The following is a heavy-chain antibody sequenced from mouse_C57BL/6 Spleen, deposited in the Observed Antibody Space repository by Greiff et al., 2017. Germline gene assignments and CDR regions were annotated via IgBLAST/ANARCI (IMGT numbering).Heavy chain of an antibody. CDR3: ARDIYYDYDGGEAMGY. Sequence: QVQLQQPGAELVRPGSSVKLSCTASGYTFTSYWMHWVKQRPIQGLEWIGNIDPSDSETHYNQKFKDKATLTVDKSSSTAYMQLSSLTSEDSAVYSSARDIYYDYDGGEAMGYWGQGTSVTVSS. CDR2: IDPSDSET. J-gene: IGHJ4*01. CDR1: GYTFTSYW. D-gene: IGHD2-4*01. V-gene: IGHV1-52*01.